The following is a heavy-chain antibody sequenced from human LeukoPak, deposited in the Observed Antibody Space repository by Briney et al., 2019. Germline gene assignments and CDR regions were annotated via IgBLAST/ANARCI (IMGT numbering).Heavy chain of an antibody. CDR2: INPNSGGT. D-gene: IGHD6-13*01. J-gene: IGHJ5*02. CDR3: ASDGAPAIAAAGESGFDP. V-gene: IGHV1-2*06. CDR1: GYTFTGYY. Sequence: RASVKVSCKASGYTFTGYYMHLVRQAPGQGLEWMGRINPNSGGTNYAQKFQGRVTMTRDTSISTAYMELSRLRSDDTAVYYCASDGAPAIAAAGESGFDPWGQGTLVTVSS.